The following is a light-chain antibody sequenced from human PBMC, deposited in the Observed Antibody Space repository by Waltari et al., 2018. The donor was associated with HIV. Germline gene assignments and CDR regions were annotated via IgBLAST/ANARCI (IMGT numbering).Light chain of an antibody. CDR3: SSYTSTSTIL. CDR1: SRDVGDYKY. V-gene: IGLV2-14*01. J-gene: IGLJ3*02. Sequence: QSALTQPASVSGSPGQSITMSCTGTSRDVGDYKYVSWYQQHPGKAPKLMIYEVSSRPAGVSNRSSGSKSGSTASLTISGLQAEDEADYYCSSYTSTSTILFGGGTRLTVL. CDR2: EVS.